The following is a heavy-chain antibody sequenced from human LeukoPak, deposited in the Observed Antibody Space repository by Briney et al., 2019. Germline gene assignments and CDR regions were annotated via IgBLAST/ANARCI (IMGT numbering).Heavy chain of an antibody. D-gene: IGHD1-1*01. J-gene: IGHJ4*02. Sequence: GGSLRLSCAASGFTFSSYDLSWVRQAPGKGLECVSAIRRGVGSTYYADSVKGRFTISRDNSKNTLYLQMNNLRADDTTVYYCAKKGQADDNGKPDWGQGTLVTVSS. CDR1: GFTFSSYD. CDR2: IRRGVGST. V-gene: IGHV3-23*01. CDR3: AKKGQADDNGKPD.